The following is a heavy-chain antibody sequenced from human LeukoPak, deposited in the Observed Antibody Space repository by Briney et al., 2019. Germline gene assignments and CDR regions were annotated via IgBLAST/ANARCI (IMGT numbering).Heavy chain of an antibody. CDR3: VKSEWVGALPSYYYYMDV. V-gene: IGHV3-30*02. Sequence: PGGSLRLSCAASGFSFNTYDMHWVRQTPGKGLEWVSFIGYDGSTKYYVDSVKGRFTVSRDNSNNTLYLQPISLGAEDTATYYCVKSEWVGALPSYYYYMDVWGKGTTVTISS. CDR1: GFSFNTYD. CDR2: IGYDGSTK. J-gene: IGHJ6*03. D-gene: IGHD3-16*01.